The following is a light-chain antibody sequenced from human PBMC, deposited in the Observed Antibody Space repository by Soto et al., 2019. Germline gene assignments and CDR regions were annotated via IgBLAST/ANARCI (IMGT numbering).Light chain of an antibody. J-gene: IGLJ3*02. CDR2: DVS. CDR1: SSDVGGYNY. V-gene: IGLV2-11*01. CDR3: CSYAGSYTWV. Sequence: QSALTQPRSVSGSHGQSVTISCTGTSSDVGGYNYVSWYQQHPGKAPKLMIYDVSKRPSGVPDRFSGSKSGNTASLTISGLQAGDEADYYCCSYAGSYTWVFGGGTKVTVL.